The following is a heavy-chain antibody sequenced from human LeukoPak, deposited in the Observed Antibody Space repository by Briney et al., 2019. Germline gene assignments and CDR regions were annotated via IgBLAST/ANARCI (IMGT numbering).Heavy chain of an antibody. V-gene: IGHV3-23*01. J-gene: IGHJ3*01. CDR3: TRGLGTVNDAFDL. CDR1: EFPFSYYA. D-gene: IGHD4-17*01. CDR2: IGISGHST. Sequence: PGGSLRLSCAASEFPFSYYAMNWVRQAPGRGLEWVSSIGISGHSTYYAESVKGRCTISRDNSKTTLYLQMDSVRAEDTAVYYCTRGLGTVNDAFDLWGQGTMVTVSS.